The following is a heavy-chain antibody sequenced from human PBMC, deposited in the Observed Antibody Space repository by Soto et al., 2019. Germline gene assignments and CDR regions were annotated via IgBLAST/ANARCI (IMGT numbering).Heavy chain of an antibody. Sequence: EVQLVESGGGLVKPGGSLRLSCAASGFTFSNAWMSWVRQAPGKGLEWVGRIKSKTDGGTTDYAAPVKGRFTISRDDSKNTLYLQMNSLKTEDTAVYYCTTEGYCSGGSCYRDAFDIWGQGTMVTVSS. D-gene: IGHD2-15*01. J-gene: IGHJ3*02. CDR1: GFTFSNAW. V-gene: IGHV3-15*01. CDR2: IKSKTDGGTT. CDR3: TTEGYCSGGSCYRDAFDI.